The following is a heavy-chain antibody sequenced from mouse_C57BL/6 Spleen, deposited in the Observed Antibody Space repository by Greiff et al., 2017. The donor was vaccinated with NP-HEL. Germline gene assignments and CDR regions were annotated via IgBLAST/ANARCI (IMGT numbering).Heavy chain of an antibody. CDR1: GYTFTSYW. CDR3: ARVGRYAMDY. CDR2: IDPSDSYT. V-gene: IGHV1-69*01. J-gene: IGHJ4*01. Sequence: QVQLQQPGAELVMPGASVKLSCKASGYTFTSYWMHWVKQRPGQGLEWIGEIDPSDSYTNYNQKFKGKSTLTVDKSSSTAYMQLSSLTSEDSAVYYCARVGRYAMDYWGQGTSVTVSS. D-gene: IGHD4-1*01.